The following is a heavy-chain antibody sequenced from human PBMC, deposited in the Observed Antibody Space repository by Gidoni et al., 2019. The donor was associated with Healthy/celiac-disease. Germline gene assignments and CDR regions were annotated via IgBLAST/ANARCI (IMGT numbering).Heavy chain of an antibody. CDR2: ISGSGGST. J-gene: IGHJ3*02. D-gene: IGHD3-22*01. V-gene: IGHV3-23*01. CDR1: GFTFSSYA. Sequence: EVQLLESGGGLVQPGGSLRLSCAASGFTFSSYAMRWVRQAPGKGLEWVSAISGSGGSTYYADSVKGRFTISRDNSKNTLYLQMNSLRAEDTAVYYCAKDLSYDSSAIGAFDIWGQGTMVTVSS. CDR3: AKDLSYDSSAIGAFDI.